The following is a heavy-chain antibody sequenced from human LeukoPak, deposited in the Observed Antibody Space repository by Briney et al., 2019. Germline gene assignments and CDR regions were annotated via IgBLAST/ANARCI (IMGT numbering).Heavy chain of an antibody. Sequence: PSETLSLTCTVSGGSISSYYWSWIRQPAGKGLEWIGRIYTSGSTNYNPSLKSRVTMSVDTSKNQFSLKLSSVTAADTAVYYCARSGDYDFWSGYPIHDWFDPWGQGTLVTVSS. CDR1: GGSISSYY. CDR3: ARSGDYDFWSGYPIHDWFDP. CDR2: IYTSGST. V-gene: IGHV4-4*07. J-gene: IGHJ5*02. D-gene: IGHD3-3*01.